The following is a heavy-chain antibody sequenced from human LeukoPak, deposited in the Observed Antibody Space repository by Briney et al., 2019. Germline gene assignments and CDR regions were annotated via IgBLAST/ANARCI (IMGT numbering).Heavy chain of an antibody. D-gene: IGHD3-16*02. V-gene: IGHV4-59*01. CDR2: IHYTGRT. CDR3: AKGPDYDYVWGSYRLDY. Sequence: SETLSLTCTVSGGSISTYYLSWIRQPPGKGLEWIGYIHYTGRTNYNPPLKSRVSISVDTSKNQFSLRLSSVTAADTAVYYCAKGPDYDYVWGSYRLDYWGQGTLVTVSS. J-gene: IGHJ4*02. CDR1: GGSISTYY.